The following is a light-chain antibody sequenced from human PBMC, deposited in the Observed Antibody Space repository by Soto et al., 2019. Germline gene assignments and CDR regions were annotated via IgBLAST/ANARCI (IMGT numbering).Light chain of an antibody. CDR1: SSNIGNNY. J-gene: IGLJ1*01. V-gene: IGLV1-51*01. CDR2: DNN. Sequence: QSVLTQPPSVSAAPGQKVTISCSGSSSNIGNNYVSWYQQLPGTAPKLLIYDNNKRPSGIPDRFSGSKSGNTASLTISGLQAEDEADYYCSSYTSSSTLVFGTGTKLTVL. CDR3: SSYTSSSTLV.